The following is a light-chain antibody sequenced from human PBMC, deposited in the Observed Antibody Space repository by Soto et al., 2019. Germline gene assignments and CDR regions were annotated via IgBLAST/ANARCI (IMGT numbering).Light chain of an antibody. J-gene: IGLJ2*01. CDR1: SSDVGGYNY. CDR3: SSYTRSRTLV. CDR2: DVS. Sequence: QSVLTQPASVSGSTGQSITISCTGTSSDVGGYNYVSWYQKHPGKAPKLMIYDVSNRPSGVSNRFSGSKSGNTASLTISGLQAEDEADYSCSSYTRSRTLVFGGGTKLTVL. V-gene: IGLV2-14*01.